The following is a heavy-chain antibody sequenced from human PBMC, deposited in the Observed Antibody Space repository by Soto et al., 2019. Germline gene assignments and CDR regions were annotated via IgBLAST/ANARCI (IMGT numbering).Heavy chain of an antibody. J-gene: IGHJ5*02. CDR3: AIDLTVSSTDGPLDP. V-gene: IGHV4-59*01. CDR2: IHYTGST. D-gene: IGHD1-20*01. CDR1: GGSMSRYY. Sequence: XETLSLTCTVSGGSMSRYYWTWIRRPPGKGLEWIGNIHYTGSTNYNPSPKSRVTILLSTSTSEFSLKVSSVTAADTAVYYCAIDLTVSSTDGPLDPWGHGTLVTVSS.